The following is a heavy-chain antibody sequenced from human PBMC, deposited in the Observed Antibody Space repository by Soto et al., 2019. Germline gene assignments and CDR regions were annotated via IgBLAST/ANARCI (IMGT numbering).Heavy chain of an antibody. CDR1: GFTFSSYS. V-gene: IGHV3-21*04. D-gene: IGHD6-6*01. Sequence: GGSLRLSCAASGFTFSSYSMNWVRQAPGKGLEWVSSISSSSSYIYYADSVKGRFTISRDNAKNTLYLQMNSLRAEDTAVYYCAKDGASSSWHYYYMDVWGKGTTVTVSS. CDR3: AKDGASSSWHYYYMDV. CDR2: ISSSSSYI. J-gene: IGHJ6*03.